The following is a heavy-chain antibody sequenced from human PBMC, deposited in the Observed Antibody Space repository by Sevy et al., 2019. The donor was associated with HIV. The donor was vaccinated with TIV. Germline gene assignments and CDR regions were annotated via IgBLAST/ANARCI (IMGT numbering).Heavy chain of an antibody. V-gene: IGHV3-23*01. CDR1: GFSFDSYG. J-gene: IGHJ6*03. D-gene: IGHD3-22*01. Sequence: GGSLRLSCAVSGFSFDSYGMTWVRQAPGKGLEWVSGISGSGTRTCYADSVKGRFSISRDNSKNRLYLQMNSLRSEDPDLLYCGKGGGGHYDPDEIGYYFYYYNMDVWGKGTTVTVSS. CDR2: ISGSGTRT. CDR3: GKGGGGHYDPDEIGYYFYYYNMDV.